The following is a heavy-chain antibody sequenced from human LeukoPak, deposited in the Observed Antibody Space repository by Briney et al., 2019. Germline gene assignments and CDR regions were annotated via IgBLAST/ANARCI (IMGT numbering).Heavy chain of an antibody. CDR2: ISSSSSYI. CDR3: ARGYCSGGSCYVSSAFDI. D-gene: IGHD2-15*01. J-gene: IGHJ3*02. CDR1: GFTFSSYS. Sequence: GGSLRLSCAASGFTFSSYSMNWVRQAPGKGLEWVSSISSSSSYIYYADSVKGRFTISRDNAKNSLYLQMNSLRAEDTAVYYCARGYCSGGSCYVSSAFDIWGQGTMVTVSS. V-gene: IGHV3-21*01.